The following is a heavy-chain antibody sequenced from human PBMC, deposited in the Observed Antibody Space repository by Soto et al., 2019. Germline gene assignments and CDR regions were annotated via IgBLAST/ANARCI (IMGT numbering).Heavy chain of an antibody. V-gene: IGHV3-23*01. CDR3: AKGRPYPMYHYVWGSYREGAEYYFEY. Sequence: GGSLRLSCAASGFTFSSYALSWVRQAPGKGLEWVSSISGSGGSTYYADSVKGRFTISRDNSKNTLYLQMNSLRAEDTAVYYYAKGRPYPMYHYVWGSYREGAEYYFEYRGQRTVVTVAS. CDR1: GFTFSSYA. J-gene: IGHJ4*02. CDR2: ISGSGGST. D-gene: IGHD3-16*02.